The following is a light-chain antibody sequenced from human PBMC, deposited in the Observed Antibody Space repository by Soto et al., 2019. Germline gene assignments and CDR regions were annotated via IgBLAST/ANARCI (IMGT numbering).Light chain of an antibody. CDR1: NIGSKS. V-gene: IGLV3-21*04. CDR3: QVWDSSSDQMV. Sequence: SYELTQRPSVSVAPGKTARITCGGNNIGSKSVHWYQQKPGQAPVLVIYYDSDRPSGIPERFSGSNSGNTATLTISRVEAGDEADYYCQVWDSSSDQMVFGGGTKLTVL. CDR2: YDS. J-gene: IGLJ2*01.